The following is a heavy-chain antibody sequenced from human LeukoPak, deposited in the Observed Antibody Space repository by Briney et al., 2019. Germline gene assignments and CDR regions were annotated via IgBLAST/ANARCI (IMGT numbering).Heavy chain of an antibody. V-gene: IGHV3-21*01. CDR3: AREAMGYYFDS. J-gene: IGHJ4*02. CDR1: GFTFSSYS. D-gene: IGHD5-18*01. CDR2: ISSSSSYI. Sequence: GGSLRLSCAASGFTFSSYSMNWVRQAPGKGLEWVSSISSSSSYIYYADSVKGRFTISRDNAKNSLFLQMNSLRAEDTAVYYCAREAMGYYFDSWGQGTLVTVSS.